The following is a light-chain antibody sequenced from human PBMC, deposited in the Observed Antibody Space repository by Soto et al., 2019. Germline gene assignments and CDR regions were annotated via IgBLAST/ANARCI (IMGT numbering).Light chain of an antibody. CDR2: EVT. CDR1: SSDIGRYNF. Sequence: QSVLTQPASVSGSPGQSITISCTGTSSDIGRYNFVSWYQQHPGKAPKLLVYEVTNRPSGVSNRFSGSKSGNTASLTIFGLQTEDEAAYYCSSYTSVTTFFVFGTGTKVTVL. CDR3: SSYTSVTTFFV. J-gene: IGLJ1*01. V-gene: IGLV2-14*01.